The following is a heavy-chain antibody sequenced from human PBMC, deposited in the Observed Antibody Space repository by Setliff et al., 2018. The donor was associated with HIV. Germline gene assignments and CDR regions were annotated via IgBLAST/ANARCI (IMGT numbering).Heavy chain of an antibody. J-gene: IGHJ4*02. D-gene: IGHD4-17*01. V-gene: IGHV4-59*12. CDR2: IYYSGDT. CDR3: ARDPTTGVDY. Sequence: SETLSLTCTVSGGSTSSYYWSWIRQPPGKKLEVIGYIYYSGDTNYNPSLKSRATMSLDTSKNQFSLKLSSVTAADTAMYYCARDPTTGVDYWGQGILVTVSS. CDR1: GGSTSSYY.